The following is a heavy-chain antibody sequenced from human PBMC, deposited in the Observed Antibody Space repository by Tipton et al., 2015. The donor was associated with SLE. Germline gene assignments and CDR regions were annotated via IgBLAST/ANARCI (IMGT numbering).Heavy chain of an antibody. Sequence: TLSLTCTVSGGSISRYYWNWIRQPPGKGLEWIGYVYYSGSTNYNPSLESRVTISVDTSKNQFSLKLTSVTAAATAVYYCARFGVSYYYFYMDVWGKGTTVTISS. D-gene: IGHD3-10*01. CDR2: VYYSGST. CDR1: GGSISRYY. CDR3: ARFGVSYYYFYMDV. V-gene: IGHV4-59*01. J-gene: IGHJ6*03.